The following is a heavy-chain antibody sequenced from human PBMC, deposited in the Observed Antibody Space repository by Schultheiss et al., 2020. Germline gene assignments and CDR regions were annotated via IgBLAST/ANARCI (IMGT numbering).Heavy chain of an antibody. Sequence: GGSLRLSCAASAFTFSSYAMNWVRQAPGKGLEWVSSISSSSSYIYYADSVKGRFTISRDNAKNSLYLQMNSLRAEDTAVYYCARSMVQGVIKGGWFDPWGQGNLGTVSS. V-gene: IGHV3-21*01. CDR3: ARSMVQGVIKGGWFDP. D-gene: IGHD3-10*01. J-gene: IGHJ5*02. CDR2: ISSSSSYI. CDR1: AFTFSSYA.